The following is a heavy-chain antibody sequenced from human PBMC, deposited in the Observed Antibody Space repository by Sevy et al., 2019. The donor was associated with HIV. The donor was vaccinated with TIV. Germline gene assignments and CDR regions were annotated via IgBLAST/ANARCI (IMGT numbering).Heavy chain of an antibody. J-gene: IGHJ6*02. V-gene: IGHV3-23*01. CDR2: ITGSGGST. CDR3: AKVGYCSSTSCYSIYYGMDV. Sequence: GGSLRLSRAASGFTFSRNAMSWVRRAPAKGLEWASGITGSGGSTHYADSVKGRFTISRDNSKNTLYLQMNSLRVEDTAVYYCAKVGYCSSTSCYSIYYGMDVWGQGTTVTVSS. D-gene: IGHD2-2*02. CDR1: GFTFSRNA.